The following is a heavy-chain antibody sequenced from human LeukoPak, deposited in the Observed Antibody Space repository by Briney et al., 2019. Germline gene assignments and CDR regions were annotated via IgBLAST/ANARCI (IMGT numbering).Heavy chain of an antibody. J-gene: IGHJ3*02. Sequence: GGSLRLSCAASGFTFSSYEMNWVRQAPGKGLEWVSYITSGGSTIYYADSVKGRFTISRDNAKNSLYLQMNSLRAEDTAVYYCASSQYYYDSSGYASAFDIWGQGTMVTVSS. CDR2: ITSGGSTI. CDR1: GFTFSSYE. CDR3: ASSQYYYDSSGYASAFDI. V-gene: IGHV3-48*03. D-gene: IGHD3-22*01.